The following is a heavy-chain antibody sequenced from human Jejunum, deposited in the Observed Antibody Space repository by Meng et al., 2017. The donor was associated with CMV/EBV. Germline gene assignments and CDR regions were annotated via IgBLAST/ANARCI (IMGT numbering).Heavy chain of an antibody. CDR3: ARAYSPYGGNSRDFDY. V-gene: IGHV3-11*01. CDR2: ISSNSGSII. J-gene: IGHJ4*02. D-gene: IGHD4-23*01. Sequence: FTFREYHISWIRQAPGKGLEWVSDISSNSGSIIYYADSVKGRFTISRDNAKNSLYLQMNSLRAEDTAVYYCARAYSPYGGNSRDFDYWGQGTLVTVSS. CDR1: FTFREYH.